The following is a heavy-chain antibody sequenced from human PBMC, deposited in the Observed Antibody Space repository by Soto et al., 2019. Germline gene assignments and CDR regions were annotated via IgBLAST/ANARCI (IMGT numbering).Heavy chain of an antibody. Sequence: WASVKVSCKASGFSFTTYNINWVRQAPGQGLEWMGWISGYNGNTKYAHKLQGRVTMTTETSTSTLYMELRSLRSDDTAVYYCARDRDNSGCSNDAFDIWGQGTMVTVSS. CDR2: ISGYNGNT. J-gene: IGHJ3*02. V-gene: IGHV1-18*01. CDR3: ARDRDNSGCSNDAFDI. CDR1: GFSFTTYN. D-gene: IGHD5-12*01.